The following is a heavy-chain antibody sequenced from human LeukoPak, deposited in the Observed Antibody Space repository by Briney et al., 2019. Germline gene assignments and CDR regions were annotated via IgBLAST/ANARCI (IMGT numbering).Heavy chain of an antibody. V-gene: IGHV3-23*01. CDR3: AKDRRGLQPYPYGMDV. CDR2: ISGSGGST. CDR1: GFTFSSYA. J-gene: IGHJ6*02. D-gene: IGHD5-24*01. Sequence: PGGSLRLSCAASGFTFSSYAMSWVRQAPGKGLEWVSAISGSGGSTYYADSVKGRFTISRDNSKNTLYLQMNSLRAEDTAVYYCAKDRRGLQPYPYGMDVGGQGTTVTVSS.